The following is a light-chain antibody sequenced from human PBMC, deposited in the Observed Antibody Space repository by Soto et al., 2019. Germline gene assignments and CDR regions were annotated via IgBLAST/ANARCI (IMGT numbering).Light chain of an antibody. CDR2: EVT. CDR3: SSYTSSTTLYF. V-gene: IGLV2-14*01. Sequence: QSALTQPASVSGSPGQSITISCTGTSSDVGGYNYVSWYQHHPGKAPKLMIYEVTNRPSGVSNRFSGSKSGNTASLTISGLQDEDEADYYCSSYTSSTTLYFFGTGTKVTVL. CDR1: SSDVGGYNY. J-gene: IGLJ1*01.